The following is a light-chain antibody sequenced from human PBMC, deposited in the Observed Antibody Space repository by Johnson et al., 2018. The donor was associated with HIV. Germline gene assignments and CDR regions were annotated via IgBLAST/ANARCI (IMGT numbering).Light chain of an antibody. J-gene: IGLJ1*01. CDR1: SSNIGNNY. V-gene: IGLV1-51*01. Sequence: QSVLTQPPSVSAAPGQKVTISCSGSSSNIGNNYVSCSQQLPGTAPKLLIYANNNPPSGIPNRFSGSKSGPSAPLAIPGLQPGDEADYYCGTWDSSLSAGVFGTGTKVTVL. CDR3: GTWDSSLSAGV. CDR2: ANN.